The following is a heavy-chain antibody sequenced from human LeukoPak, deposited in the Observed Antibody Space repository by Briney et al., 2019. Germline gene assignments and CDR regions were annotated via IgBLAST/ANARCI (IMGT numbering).Heavy chain of an antibody. Sequence: GGSLRLSCAASGFTFSSYEMNWVRQAPGKGLEWLSYISSSGSTIYYADSVKGRFTISRDNAKNSLYLQMNCLRAEDTAVYYCASEMATTDYFDYWGQGTLVTVSS. CDR3: ASEMATTDYFDY. V-gene: IGHV3-48*03. D-gene: IGHD5-24*01. CDR2: ISSSGSTI. CDR1: GFTFSSYE. J-gene: IGHJ4*02.